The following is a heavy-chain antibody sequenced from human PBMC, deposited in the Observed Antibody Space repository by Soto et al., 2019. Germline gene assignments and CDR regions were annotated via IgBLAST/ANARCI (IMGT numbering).Heavy chain of an antibody. D-gene: IGHD3-10*01. CDR2: ISYDGYDK. CDR3: AKDSGRGSADYYFDF. J-gene: IGHJ4*02. Sequence: QVQLVESGGGVVQPGRSLRLSCAASGFTFSTYGMHWVRQAPGKGLEWVAVISYDGYDKKYADSVQGRFTSSRDNSKNTLYLQMNSLGAEDSAVYYCAKDSGRGSADYYFDFWGQGTLVTFSS. CDR1: GFTFSTYG. V-gene: IGHV3-30*18.